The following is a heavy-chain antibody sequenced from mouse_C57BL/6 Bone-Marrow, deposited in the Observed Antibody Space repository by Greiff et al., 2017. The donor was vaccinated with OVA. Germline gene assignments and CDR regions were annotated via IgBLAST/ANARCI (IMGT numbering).Heavy chain of an antibody. V-gene: IGHV2-6-1*01. CDR3: ARHYYGSSPSYAMDY. D-gene: IGHD1-1*01. CDR2: IWSDGST. J-gene: IGHJ4*01. CDR1: GFSLTSYG. Sequence: QVQLQQSGPGLVAPSQSLSITCTVSGFSLTSYGVHWVRQPPGKGLEWLVVIWSDGSTTYNSALKSRLSISKDNSKSQVFLKMNSLQTDDTAMYYCARHYYGSSPSYAMDYWGQGTSVTVSS.